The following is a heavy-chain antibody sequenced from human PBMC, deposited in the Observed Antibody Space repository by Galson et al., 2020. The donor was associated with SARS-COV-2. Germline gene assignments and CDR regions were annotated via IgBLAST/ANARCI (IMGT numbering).Heavy chain of an antibody. CDR1: GFTFTSSA. J-gene: IGHJ6*02. Sequence: SVKVSCKASGFTFTSSAMQWVRQARGQRLEWIGWIVAGSGNTNYAQKSQERVTITRDMSTSTAYMELSSLRSEDTAMYYCAAVPYENGSGGMDVWGQGTTVTVSS. V-gene: IGHV1-58*02. CDR2: IVAGSGNT. D-gene: IGHD3-10*01. CDR3: AAVPYENGSGGMDV.